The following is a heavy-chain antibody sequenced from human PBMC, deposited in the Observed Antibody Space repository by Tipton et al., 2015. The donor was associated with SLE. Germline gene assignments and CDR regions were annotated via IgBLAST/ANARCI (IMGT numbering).Heavy chain of an antibody. J-gene: IGHJ5*02. D-gene: IGHD3-3*01. CDR3: ARGIPTFWSGYRSGWFDP. Sequence: TLSLTCAVYGGSFSGYYWSWIRQHPGKGLEWIGYIYYSGSTYYNPSLKSRVTISVDTSKNQFSLKLSSVTAADTAVYYCARGIPTFWSGYRSGWFDPWGQGTLVTVSS. CDR1: GGSFSGYY. CDR2: IYYSGST. V-gene: IGHV4-31*11.